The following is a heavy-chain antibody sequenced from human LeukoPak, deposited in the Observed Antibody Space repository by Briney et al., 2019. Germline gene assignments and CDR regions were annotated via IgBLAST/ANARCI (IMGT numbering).Heavy chain of an antibody. D-gene: IGHD4-17*01. CDR2: ISGSGGST. J-gene: IGHJ4*02. Sequence: HPGGSLRLSCAASGFTFSSYAMSWVRQAPGKGLEWVSAISGSGGSTYYADSVKGRFTISRDNSKNTLYLQMNSLRAEDTAVYYCAKDGVGYGDYNYYFDYWGQGTLVTVSS. V-gene: IGHV3-23*01. CDR3: AKDGVGYGDYNYYFDY. CDR1: GFTFSSYA.